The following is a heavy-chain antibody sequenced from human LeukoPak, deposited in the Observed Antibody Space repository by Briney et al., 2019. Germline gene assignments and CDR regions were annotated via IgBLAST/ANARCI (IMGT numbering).Heavy chain of an antibody. CDR2: ISSSGSTI. CDR3: ARDGWGLRGRKNAFDI. Sequence: GGSLRLSCAASGFTFSSYAMSWVRQAPGKGLEWVSYISSSGSTIYYADSVKGRFTISRDNAKNSLYLQMNSLRAEDTAVYYCARDGWGLRGRKNAFDIWGQGTMVTVSS. V-gene: IGHV3-48*04. D-gene: IGHD3-16*01. J-gene: IGHJ3*02. CDR1: GFTFSSYA.